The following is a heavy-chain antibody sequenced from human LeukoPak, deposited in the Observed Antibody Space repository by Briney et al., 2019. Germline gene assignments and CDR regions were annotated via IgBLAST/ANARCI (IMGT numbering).Heavy chain of an antibody. J-gene: IGHJ4*02. Sequence: GGSLRLSCAASGFTFSNYNMNWVRQAPGKGLEWVSSISSSSSYIYYADSVKGRFTISRDNAKNSLYLQMNSLRAEDTAVYYCAREYTGYDAFWGQGALVTVSS. CDR3: AREYTGYDAF. D-gene: IGHD5-12*01. V-gene: IGHV3-21*01. CDR2: ISSSSSYI. CDR1: GFTFSNYN.